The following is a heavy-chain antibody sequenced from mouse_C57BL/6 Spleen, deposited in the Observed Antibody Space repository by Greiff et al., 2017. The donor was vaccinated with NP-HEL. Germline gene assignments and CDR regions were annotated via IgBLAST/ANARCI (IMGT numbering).Heavy chain of an antibody. D-gene: IGHD2-4*01. CDR1: GYTFTSYW. Sequence: QVQLQQPGAELVKPGASVKLSCTASGYTFTSYWMHWVKQRPGQGLEWIGMIHPSSGCTNYTEKFKSKATLTVDKSSSTAYMQLSSLTSDDSAVYDRSRSGVDDYDLAYWGQGTLVTVSA. CDR3: SRSGVDDYDLAY. V-gene: IGHV1-64*01. J-gene: IGHJ3*01. CDR2: IHPSSGCT.